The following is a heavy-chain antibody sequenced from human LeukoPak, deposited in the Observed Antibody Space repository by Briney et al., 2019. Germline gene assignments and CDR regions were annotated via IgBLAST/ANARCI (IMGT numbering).Heavy chain of an antibody. J-gene: IGHJ5*02. D-gene: IGHD2-15*01. V-gene: IGHV1-8*01. CDR1: GYTFTSYD. CDR2: MNPNSGNT. CDR3: ARVFWDCSGGSCYLASQGFDP. Sequence: GASVKVSCKASGYTFTSYDINWVRQATGQGLEWMGWMNPNSGNTGYAQKFQGRVTMTRNTSISTAYMELSSLRSEDTAVYYCARVFWDCSGGSCYLASQGFDPWGQGTLVTVSS.